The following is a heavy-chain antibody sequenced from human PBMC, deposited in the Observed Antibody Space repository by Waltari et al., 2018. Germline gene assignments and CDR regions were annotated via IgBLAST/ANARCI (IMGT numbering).Heavy chain of an antibody. Sequence: EVQLVASGGGLVQPGGSLRLSCEASGFTFSGYFIDWVRHTPGKGLGWIGRVRTKSYSYSADYAASVKDRFILSRDDSKNSVYLQMSGLKTEDTAIYYCARDNSWTYDYWGQGTLVTVSP. CDR2: VRTKSYSYSA. CDR3: ARDNSWTYDY. J-gene: IGHJ4*02. V-gene: IGHV3-72*01. CDR1: GFTFSGYF. D-gene: IGHD3-3*01.